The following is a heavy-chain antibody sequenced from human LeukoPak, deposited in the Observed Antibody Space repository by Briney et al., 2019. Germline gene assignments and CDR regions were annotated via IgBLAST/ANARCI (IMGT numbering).Heavy chain of an antibody. V-gene: IGHV7-4-1*02. CDR3: ARELRPRYYCGGDCYYFQH. CDR1: GYTFTTYA. CDR2: INTNTGNP. J-gene: IGHJ1*01. Sequence: ASVKVSCKASGYTFTTYAINWVRQAPGQGLEWMGWINTNTGNPTYAQGFTGRFVFSLDTSVSTAYLQISSLKAEDTAVYYCARELRPRYYCGGDCYYFQHWGQGTLVTVSS. D-gene: IGHD2-21*02.